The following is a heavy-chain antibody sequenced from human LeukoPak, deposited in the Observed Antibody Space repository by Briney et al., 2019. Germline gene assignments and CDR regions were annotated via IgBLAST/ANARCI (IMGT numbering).Heavy chain of an antibody. CDR2: INPNGGGT. J-gene: IGHJ4*02. V-gene: IGHV1-2*02. CDR3: ARGHSSGWYGECDY. D-gene: IGHD6-19*01. Sequence: ASVKVSCKASGYTFTSYYMHWVRQAPGQGLEWMGWINPNGGGTNYAQKFQGRVTMTRDTYISTAYMELSRLRSDDTAVYYCARGHSSGWYGECDYWGQGTLVTVSS. CDR1: GYTFTSYY.